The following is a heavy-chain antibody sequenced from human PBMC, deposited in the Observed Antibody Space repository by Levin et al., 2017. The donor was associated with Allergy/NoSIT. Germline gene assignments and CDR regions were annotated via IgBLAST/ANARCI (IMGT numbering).Heavy chain of an antibody. D-gene: IGHD2-15*01. CDR1: GFTFSSYA. V-gene: IGHV3-23*01. Sequence: GGSLRLSCAASGFTFSSYAMSWVRQAPGKGLEWVSAISGSGGSTYYADSVKGRFTISRDNSKNTLYLQMNSLRAEDTAVYYCAKAYDIVVVVAAQTTFFDYWGQGTLVTVSS. CDR3: AKAYDIVVVVAAQTTFFDY. J-gene: IGHJ4*02. CDR2: ISGSGGST.